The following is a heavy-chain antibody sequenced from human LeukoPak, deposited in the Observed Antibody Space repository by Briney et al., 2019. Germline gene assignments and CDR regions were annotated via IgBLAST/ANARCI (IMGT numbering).Heavy chain of an antibody. D-gene: IGHD5-12*01. CDR3: ARDRGRRDDY. J-gene: IGHJ4*02. V-gene: IGHV3-7*03. Sequence: GGSLRLSCAASGFTFSSYWMTWVRQAPGKGLEWVANTNEDGSEKHYVDSVKGRFTVSRDNAENSLYLQMNSLGAEDTAVYYCARDRGRRDDYWGQGTLVTVSS. CDR2: TNEDGSEK. CDR1: GFTFSSYW.